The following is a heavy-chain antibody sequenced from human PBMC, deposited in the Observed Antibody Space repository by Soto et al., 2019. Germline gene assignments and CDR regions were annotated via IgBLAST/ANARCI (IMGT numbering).Heavy chain of an antibody. V-gene: IGHV2-5*02. J-gene: IGHJ6*02. CDR3: AHVLVVVDDYGLDV. Sequence: QITLKESGPTLVKPTQTLTLTCTFSGFSLSTSGVGVGWIRQPPGKALEWLALIYWADDKRYRPSLTSRLTITKDTSKNQVVLTMTNMDAVDTATYYCAHVLVVVDDYGLDVWGQGTTVTVS. CDR1: GFSLSTSGVG. CDR2: IYWADDK. D-gene: IGHD2-15*01.